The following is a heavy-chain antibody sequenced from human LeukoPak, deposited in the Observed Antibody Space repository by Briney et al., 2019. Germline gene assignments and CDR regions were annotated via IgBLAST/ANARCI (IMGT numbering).Heavy chain of an antibody. V-gene: IGHV3-21*01. Sequence: GGSLRLSCAASGFTFSSYAMSWVRQAPGKGLEWVSSISSSSSYIYYADSVKGRSTISRDNAKNSLYLQMNSLRAEDTAVYYCARDQWGITMVRGVKPIDYWGQGTLVTVSS. CDR1: GFTFSSYA. CDR2: ISSSSSYI. J-gene: IGHJ4*02. CDR3: ARDQWGITMVRGVKPIDY. D-gene: IGHD3-10*01.